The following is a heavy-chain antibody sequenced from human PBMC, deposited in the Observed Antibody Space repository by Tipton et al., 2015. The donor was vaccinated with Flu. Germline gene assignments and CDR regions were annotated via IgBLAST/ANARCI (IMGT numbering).Heavy chain of an antibody. V-gene: IGHV4-4*07. J-gene: IGHJ4*02. CDR2: IYNSGTS. D-gene: IGHD4/OR15-4a*01. CDR3: ARDRRAMGLFLDY. CDR1: GASISTYY. Sequence: GSLRLSCTVSGASISTYYWSWIRQPAGKGLEWIGRIYNSGTSNYNPSLQSRVTVSFDTPKNQISLRLRSVTAADTAVYYCARDRRAMGLFLDYWGQGKLVTVSS.